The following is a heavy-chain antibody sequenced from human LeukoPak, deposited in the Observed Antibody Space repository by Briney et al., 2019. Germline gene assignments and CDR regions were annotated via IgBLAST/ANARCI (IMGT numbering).Heavy chain of an antibody. CDR2: ISAYNGNT. J-gene: IGHJ4*02. Sequence: ASVKVSCKASGYTFTSYGISWVRQAPGQGLEWMGWISAYNGNTNYAQKLQGRVTMTTDTSTSTAYMELRSLRSDDTAVYYCARDRAQWDYDSSGYLRDCFDYWGQGTLVTVSS. V-gene: IGHV1-18*01. D-gene: IGHD3-22*01. CDR1: GYTFTSYG. CDR3: ARDRAQWDYDSSGYLRDCFDY.